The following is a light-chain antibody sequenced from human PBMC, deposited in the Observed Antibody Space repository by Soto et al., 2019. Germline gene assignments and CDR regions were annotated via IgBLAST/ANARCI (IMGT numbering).Light chain of an antibody. CDR1: QSISSW. Sequence: DIQMTQSPSTLSASVGDRVTITCRASQSISSWLAWYQQKPGKAPKLLIYKASSLGSGVPSRFSGSGSGTEFTLTISSLQPDDFATYYCQQYNNSPWTFGQGTKVEIK. V-gene: IGKV1-5*03. CDR3: QQYNNSPWT. J-gene: IGKJ1*01. CDR2: KAS.